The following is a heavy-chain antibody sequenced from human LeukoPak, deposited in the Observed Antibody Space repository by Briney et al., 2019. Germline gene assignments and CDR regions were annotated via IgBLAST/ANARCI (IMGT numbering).Heavy chain of an antibody. Sequence: SQTLSLTCDISGDSVSSNSAACNWIRQSPSRGLEWLGRTYYRSTWYNDYAVSVERRITINPDTSKNQFSLQLNSVTPEDTAVYYCARDLMGQVATVIDYWGQGTLVTVSS. J-gene: IGHJ4*02. CDR1: GDSVSSNSAA. D-gene: IGHD5-12*01. V-gene: IGHV6-1*01. CDR3: ARDLMGQVATVIDY. CDR2: TYYRSTWYN.